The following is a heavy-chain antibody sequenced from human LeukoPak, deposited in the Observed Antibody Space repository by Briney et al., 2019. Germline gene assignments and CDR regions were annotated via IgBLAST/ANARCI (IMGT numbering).Heavy chain of an antibody. D-gene: IGHD1-1*01. CDR1: GFPFSDYS. V-gene: IGHV3-48*04. J-gene: IGHJ4*02. CDR3: ARDHNYAFDN. Sequence: QPGGSLRLSCTASGFPFSDYSMNWVRQAPGKGLEWISYIGISSGNTKYADSVKGRFTISADNAKNSLYLQMNSLRVEDTAVYYCARDHNYAFDNWGQGTLVSVPS. CDR2: IGISSGNT.